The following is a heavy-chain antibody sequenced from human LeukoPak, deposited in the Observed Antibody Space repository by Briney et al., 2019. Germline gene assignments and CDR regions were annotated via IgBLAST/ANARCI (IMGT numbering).Heavy chain of an antibody. Sequence: ASAKVSCKASGYIFTTHAMHWLRQAPGQRPEWMGWINAGSGYTKYSQKFQGRVTISRDTSASTVYMELRSLGSEDTAVYYCARASSGSLSTWFGGLFDWYDPWGQGTLVTVSS. J-gene: IGHJ5*02. V-gene: IGHV1-3*01. D-gene: IGHD3-10*01. CDR1: GYIFTTHA. CDR2: INAGSGYT. CDR3: ARASSGSLSTWFGGLFDWYDP.